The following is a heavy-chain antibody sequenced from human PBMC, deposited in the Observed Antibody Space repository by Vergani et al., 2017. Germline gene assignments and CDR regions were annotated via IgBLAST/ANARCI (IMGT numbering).Heavy chain of an antibody. J-gene: IGHJ4*02. CDR2: IIPIFGTA. CDR1: GGTFSSYA. CDR3: ARDPSAMRGYSGRYYFDY. V-gene: IGHV1-69*13. D-gene: IGHD5-12*01. Sequence: QVQLVQSGAEVKKPGSSVKVSCKASGGTFSSYAISWVRQAPGQGLEWMGRIIPIFGTANYAQKFQGRVTITADESTSTVYMELSSLRSEDTAVYYCARDPSAMRGYSGRYYFDYWGQGTLVTVSS.